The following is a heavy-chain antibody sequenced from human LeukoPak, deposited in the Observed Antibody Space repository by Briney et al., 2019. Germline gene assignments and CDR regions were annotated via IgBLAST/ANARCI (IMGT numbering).Heavy chain of an antibody. CDR2: INHSGST. V-gene: IGHV4-34*01. J-gene: IGHJ4*02. D-gene: IGHD2/OR15-2a*01. CDR3: ARHSTDWHFLDY. Sequence: PSETLSLTCAVYGGSFSGYYWSWIRQPPGKGLEWIGEINHSGSTNYNPSLKSRVTISVDTSKSHFSLNLTSVTDADTAVYYCARHSTDWHFLDYWGQGTLVTVSS. CDR1: GGSFSGYY.